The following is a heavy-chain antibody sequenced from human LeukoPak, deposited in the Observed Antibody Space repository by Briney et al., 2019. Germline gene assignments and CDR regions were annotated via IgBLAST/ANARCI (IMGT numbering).Heavy chain of an antibody. D-gene: IGHD3-10*01. CDR3: ARSRDYYYGSGSYGY. CDR1: GGTFISYA. CDR2: IIPIFGTA. Sequence: GSSVKVSCKASGGTFISYAISWVRQAPGQGLEWMGGIIPIFGTANYAQKFQGRVTITADESTSTAYMELSSLRSEDTAVYYCARSRDYYYGSGSYGYWGQGTLVTVSS. V-gene: IGHV1-69*01. J-gene: IGHJ4*02.